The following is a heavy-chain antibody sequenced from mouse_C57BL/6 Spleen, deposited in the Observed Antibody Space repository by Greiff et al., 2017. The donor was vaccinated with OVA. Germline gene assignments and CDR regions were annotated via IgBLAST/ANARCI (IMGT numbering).Heavy chain of an antibody. CDR1: GFTFTDYY. D-gene: IGHD3-2*02. J-gene: IGHJ2*01. CDR3: ARQLKYFDY. CDR2: IRNKANGYTT. Sequence: EVQGVESGGGLVQPGGSLSLSCAASGFTFTDYYMSWVSQPPGKALEWLGFIRNKANGYTTEYSASVKGRFTISRDTSQSILYLQMNALRAEDSATYYCARQLKYFDYWGQGTTLTVSS. V-gene: IGHV7-3*01.